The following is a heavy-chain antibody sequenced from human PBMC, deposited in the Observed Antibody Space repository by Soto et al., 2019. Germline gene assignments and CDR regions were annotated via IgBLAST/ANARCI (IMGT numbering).Heavy chain of an antibody. CDR3: ARDVFLETIYYYGMDV. Sequence: GASVKVSCKASGGTFSSYAISWVRQAPGQGLEWMGWINAGNGNTKYSQKFQGRVTITRDTSASTAYMELSSLRSEDTAVYYCARDVFLETIYYYGMDVWGQGTTVTVSS. CDR2: INAGNGNT. D-gene: IGHD3-3*01. CDR1: GGTFSSYA. J-gene: IGHJ6*02. V-gene: IGHV1-3*01.